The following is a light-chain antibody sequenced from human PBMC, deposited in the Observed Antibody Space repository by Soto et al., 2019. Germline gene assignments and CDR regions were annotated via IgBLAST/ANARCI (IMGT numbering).Light chain of an antibody. J-gene: IGKJ3*01. CDR2: GAS. Sequence: DIQITQSPSSVSASVGDRVTVTCRASQNISTWLTWYQQTPGKAPNLLIYGASTLQRGVPSRFSGSGSGTEFTLTISSLQPEDFAIYFCQQGHSFPFTFGHGTRVD. CDR3: QQGHSFPFT. V-gene: IGKV1-12*01. CDR1: QNISTW.